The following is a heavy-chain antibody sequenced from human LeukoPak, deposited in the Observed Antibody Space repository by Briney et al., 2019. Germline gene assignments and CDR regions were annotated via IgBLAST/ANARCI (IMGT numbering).Heavy chain of an antibody. CDR3: ARFSPWDGNWFDP. CDR1: GGSFSGYY. V-gene: IGHV4-34*01. Sequence: PSETLSLTCAVYGGSFSGYYWSWIRQPPGKGLEWVGEINHTEGTNYNPSLKSRVTMSVDTSKNQFSLKLSSVTAADTAVYYCARFSPWDGNWFDPWGQGTLVTVSS. D-gene: IGHD1-26*01. CDR2: INHTEGT. J-gene: IGHJ5*02.